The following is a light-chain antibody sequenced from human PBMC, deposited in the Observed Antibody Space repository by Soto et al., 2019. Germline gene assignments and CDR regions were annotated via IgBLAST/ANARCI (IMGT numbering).Light chain of an antibody. V-gene: IGKV3-11*01. CDR3: QQRSNWPPT. CDR2: DTS. Sequence: EIVLTQSPATLSLSPGERATLSCRASHSVGSYLAWYQQKPGQAPRLLIFDTSNRATGIPARFSGSGSGTDFTLTISSLEPEDFAVYYCQQRSNWPPTFGQGTKVEIK. J-gene: IGKJ1*01. CDR1: HSVGSY.